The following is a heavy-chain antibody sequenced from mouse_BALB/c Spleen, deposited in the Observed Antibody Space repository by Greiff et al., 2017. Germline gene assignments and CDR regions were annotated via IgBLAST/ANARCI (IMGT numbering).Heavy chain of an antibody. CDR3: ARDWDDAY. Sequence: EVQLQQSGPELVKPGASVKMSCKASGYTFTSYVMHWVKQKPGQGLEWIGNINPYNDGTKYNAKFKGKATLTSDKSSSTAYMELSSLTSEDSAVYYCARDWDDAYWGQGTLVTVSA. CDR2: INPYNDGT. CDR1: GYTFTSYV. D-gene: IGHD4-1*01. V-gene: IGHV1-14*01. J-gene: IGHJ3*01.